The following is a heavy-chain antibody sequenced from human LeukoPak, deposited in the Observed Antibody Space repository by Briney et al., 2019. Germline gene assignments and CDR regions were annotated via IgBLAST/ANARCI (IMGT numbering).Heavy chain of an antibody. CDR2: INHSGST. Sequence: GSLRLSCAASGFTFSSYAVNWVRQPPGKGLEWIGEINHSGSTNYNPSLKRRVTISVETSKYQFSLKLSSVTAADTAVYYCARGIEYQLLGRYFDYWGQGTLVTVSS. CDR3: ARGIEYQLLGRYFDY. V-gene: IGHV4-34*01. D-gene: IGHD2-2*01. J-gene: IGHJ4*02. CDR1: GFTFSSYA.